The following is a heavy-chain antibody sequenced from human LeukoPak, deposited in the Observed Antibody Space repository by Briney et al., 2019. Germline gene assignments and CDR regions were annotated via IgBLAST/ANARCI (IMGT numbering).Heavy chain of an antibody. D-gene: IGHD3-9*01. CDR1: GGSISSYY. V-gene: IGHV4-4*07. CDR3: ARDWESLTGYFSVNWFDP. J-gene: IGHJ5*02. CDR2: IYTSGST. Sequence: SETLSLTCTVSGGSISSYYWSWIRQPAGKGLEWIGRIYTSGSTNYNPSLKSRVTMSVDTSTNQFSLKLSSVTAADTAVYYCARDWESLTGYFSVNWFDPWGQGTLVTVSS.